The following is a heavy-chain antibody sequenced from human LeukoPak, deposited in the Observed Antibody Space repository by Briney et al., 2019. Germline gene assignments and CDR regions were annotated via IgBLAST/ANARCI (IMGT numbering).Heavy chain of an antibody. D-gene: IGHD1-26*01. CDR2: ISAYNGNT. J-gene: IGHJ5*02. Sequence: ASVKVSCKASGYTFTSYGISWVRQAPGQGLEWMGWISAYNGNTNYAQKLQGRVTMTTDTSTSTAYLELRSLRSDDTAVDYCAREYHGRKFDPWGQGTLVTVSS. CDR3: AREYHGRKFDP. CDR1: GYTFTSYG. V-gene: IGHV1-18*01.